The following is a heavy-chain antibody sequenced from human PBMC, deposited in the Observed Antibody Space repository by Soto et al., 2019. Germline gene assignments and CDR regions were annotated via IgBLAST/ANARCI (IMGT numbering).Heavy chain of an antibody. CDR3: GRGGGAYSSGWYRGYSVLYYFDY. CDR2: INHSGST. CDR1: GGSFSGYY. V-gene: IGHV4-34*01. J-gene: IGHJ4*02. Sequence: SETLSLTCAVYGGSFSGYYWSWIRQPPGKGLEWIGEINHSGSTNYNPSLKSRVTISVDTSKNQFSLKLSSVTAAGTGVYYCGRGGGAYSSGWYRGYSVLYYFDYWGQGTLVTVSS. D-gene: IGHD6-19*01.